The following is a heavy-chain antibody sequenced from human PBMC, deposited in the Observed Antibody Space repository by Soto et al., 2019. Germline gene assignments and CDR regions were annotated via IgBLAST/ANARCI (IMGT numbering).Heavy chain of an antibody. CDR3: ARGRGDCGGSNCYLEC. J-gene: IGHJ4*02. V-gene: IGHV3-48*02. Sequence: EVQLVESGGGLVQPGGSLRLSCAASGFSFSSHSMKWVRQAPGKGLEWVSYISSSGSTIYYADSVKGRFTISRDNAKNSRYRKMDSLRDVDTAVDYCARGRGDCGGSNCYLECWGQGALVTVSA. CDR2: ISSSGSTI. CDR1: GFSFSSHS. D-gene: IGHD2-15*01.